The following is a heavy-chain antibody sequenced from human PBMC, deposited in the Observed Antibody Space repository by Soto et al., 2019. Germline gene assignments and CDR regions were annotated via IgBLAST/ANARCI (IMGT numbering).Heavy chain of an antibody. Sequence: ASVKVSCKASGYTFISYGISWVRQAPGQGLEWMGWISAYNGNTNYAQKLQGRVTMTTDTSTSTAYRELRSLRSDDTAVYYCARDLVIGEAYYYYYYGMDVWGQGTTVTVSS. CDR2: ISAYNGNT. CDR3: ARDLVIGEAYYYYYYGMDV. CDR1: GYTFISYG. D-gene: IGHD3-10*01. J-gene: IGHJ6*02. V-gene: IGHV1-18*01.